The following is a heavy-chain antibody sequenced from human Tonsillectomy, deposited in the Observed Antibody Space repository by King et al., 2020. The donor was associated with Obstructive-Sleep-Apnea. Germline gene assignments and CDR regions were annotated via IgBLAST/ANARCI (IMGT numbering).Heavy chain of an antibody. CDR2: IIPILGIT. D-gene: IGHD3-22*01. CDR3: AISYYYDSSGYLDY. CDR1: GGTFSSYA. J-gene: IGHJ4*02. Sequence: QLVQSGAEVKKPGSSVKVSCKASGGTFSSYAISWVRQAPGQGLEWRGRIIPILGITNYAQKFQGRVKITADKSTSTAYMQLSSLRSEDTAVYYCAISYYYDSSGYLDYWGQGTLVTVSS. V-gene: IGHV1-69*09.